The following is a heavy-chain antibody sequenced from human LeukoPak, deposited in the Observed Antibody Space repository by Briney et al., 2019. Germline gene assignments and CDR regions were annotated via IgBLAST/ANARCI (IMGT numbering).Heavy chain of an antibody. CDR1: GDSFSSNGAA. Sequence: SQTLSLTCVISGDSFSSNGAAWNWIRQSPARGLEWLGRTYYRSKWYIDYAVSVKSRMTITPDTSNNQFSLQLNSVTPEDTAIYYCTRGGMGETAALFESWGQGTLVTVSS. J-gene: IGHJ4*02. CDR2: TYYRSKWYI. D-gene: IGHD3-16*01. CDR3: TRGGMGETAALFES. V-gene: IGHV6-1*01.